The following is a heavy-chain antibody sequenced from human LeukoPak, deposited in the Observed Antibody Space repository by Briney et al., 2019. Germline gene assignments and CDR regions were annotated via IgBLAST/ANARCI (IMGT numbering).Heavy chain of an antibody. CDR3: AKGEMTTITPGFFDY. D-gene: IGHD5-24*01. CDR2: ISGSGGST. CDR1: GFTFSTYA. Sequence: PGGSLRLSCAASGFTFSTYAMSWVRHTPGKGLEWVSGISGSGGSTYYADSVKGRFTISRDNSKNTLYLKMNSLRAEDTAVYYCAKGEMTTITPGFFDYWGQGTLVTVSS. V-gene: IGHV3-23*01. J-gene: IGHJ4*02.